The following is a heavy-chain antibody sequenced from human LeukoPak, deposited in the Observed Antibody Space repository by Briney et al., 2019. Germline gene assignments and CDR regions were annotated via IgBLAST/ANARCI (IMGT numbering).Heavy chain of an antibody. J-gene: IGHJ5*02. Sequence: GRSLRLSCAASGFTFSSYAMHWVRQAPGKGLEWVAVISYDGSDKYYAASVKGRFTISRDNSKNTLYLQMNSLRAEDTAVYYCARSPAGQQPDNWFDPWGQGTLVTVSS. CDR1: GFTFSSYA. CDR3: ARSPAGQQPDNWFDP. CDR2: ISYDGSDK. D-gene: IGHD6-13*01. V-gene: IGHV3-30*04.